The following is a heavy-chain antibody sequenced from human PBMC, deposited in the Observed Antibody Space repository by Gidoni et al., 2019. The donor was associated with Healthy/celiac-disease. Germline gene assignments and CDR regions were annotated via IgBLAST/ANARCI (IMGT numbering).Heavy chain of an antibody. CDR3: AKIMFMVVVDAFDY. J-gene: IGHJ4*02. D-gene: IGHD2-15*01. Sequence: EVRLLDSGGGVVQPGGSLIHSCAAPGFHFSSYAMSWVRQAPGKGVGWGSVISGSAGTTYYADSVKGRITISSDNSKNTLQLQMNSMRAEDTVVYYSAKIMFMVVVDAFDYWGQGTMVTVSS. CDR1: GFHFSSYA. V-gene: IGHV3-23*01. CDR2: ISGSAGTT.